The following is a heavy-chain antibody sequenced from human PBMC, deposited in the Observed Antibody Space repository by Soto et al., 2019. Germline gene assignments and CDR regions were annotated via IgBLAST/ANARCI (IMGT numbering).Heavy chain of an antibody. CDR2: IYYSGST. Sequence: SETLSLTCTVSGGSIISYYWSWIRQPPGKGLEWIGYIYYSGSTNYNPSLKSRVTISVDTSKNQFSLKLSSVTAADTAVYYCARLEGRNWFDPWGQGTLVTVSS. V-gene: IGHV4-59*08. CDR3: ARLEGRNWFDP. CDR1: GGSIISYY. J-gene: IGHJ5*02.